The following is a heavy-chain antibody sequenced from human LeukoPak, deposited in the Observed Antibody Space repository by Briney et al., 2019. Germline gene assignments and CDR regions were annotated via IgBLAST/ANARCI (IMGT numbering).Heavy chain of an antibody. D-gene: IGHD3-3*01. CDR3: ARVRFLEWLLYLDYFDY. J-gene: IGHJ4*02. CDR2: IYYSGST. V-gene: IGHV4-39*07. Sequence: PSETLSLTCTVSGGSISSSSYYWGWIRQPPGNGLESIGSIYYSGSTYYNPSLKSRVTISVDTSKNQFSLKLSSVTAADTAVYYCARVRFLEWLLYLDYFDYWGQGTLVTVSS. CDR1: GGSISSSSYY.